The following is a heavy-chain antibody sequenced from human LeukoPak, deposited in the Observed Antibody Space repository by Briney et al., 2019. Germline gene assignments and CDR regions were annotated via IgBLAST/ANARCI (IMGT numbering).Heavy chain of an antibody. CDR2: ISGSGGST. CDR3: AKDRPYSSSTAAH. CDR1: GFTFSSYG. D-gene: IGHD6-13*01. V-gene: IGHV3-23*01. Sequence: GGTLRLSCAASGFTFSSYGMSWVRQAPGRGLEWVSAISGSGGSTYYADSVKGRFTISRDNSKNTLYLQMNSLRAEDTAVYYCAKDRPYSSSTAAHWGQGTPVTVSS. J-gene: IGHJ4*02.